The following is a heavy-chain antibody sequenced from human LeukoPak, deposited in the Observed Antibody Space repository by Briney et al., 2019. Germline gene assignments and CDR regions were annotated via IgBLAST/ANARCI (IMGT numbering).Heavy chain of an antibody. CDR2: IYHSGST. V-gene: IGHV4-38-2*02. CDR3: ARDQGIVGDYYFDY. Sequence: SETLSLTCTVSGYSISSGYYWGWIRQPPGKGLEWIGSIYHSGSTYYNPSLKSRVTISVDTSKNQFSLKLSSVTAADTAVYYCARDQGIVGDYYFDYWGQGTLVTVSS. D-gene: IGHD1-26*01. J-gene: IGHJ4*02. CDR1: GYSISSGYY.